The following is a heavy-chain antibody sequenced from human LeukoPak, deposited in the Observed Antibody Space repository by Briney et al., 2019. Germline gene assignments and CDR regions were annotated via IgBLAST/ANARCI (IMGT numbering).Heavy chain of an antibody. Sequence: GGSLRLSCAASGFTFSSYEMNWVRQAPGKGLEWVSYISSGSTIYYADSVKGRFTISRDNAKNSLYLQMNSLRAEDTAVYYCARDPAGDSSSWYDWFDPWGQGTLVTVSS. CDR2: ISSGSTI. CDR3: ARDPAGDSSSWYDWFDP. D-gene: IGHD6-13*01. V-gene: IGHV3-48*03. J-gene: IGHJ5*02. CDR1: GFTFSSYE.